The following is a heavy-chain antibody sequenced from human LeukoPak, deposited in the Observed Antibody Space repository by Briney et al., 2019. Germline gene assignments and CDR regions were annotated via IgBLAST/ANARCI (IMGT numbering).Heavy chain of an antibody. Sequence: ASVKVSCKASGYTFTSYAMHWVRQAPGQRLEWMGWINAGNGNTNYSQKFQGRVTITRDTSASTAYMELSSLRSEDTAVYYCARGGYYGSGSYRPTGGTRYYGMDVWGKGTTVTVSS. CDR2: INAGNGNT. CDR1: GYTFTSYA. CDR3: ARGGYYGSGSYRPTGGTRYYGMDV. D-gene: IGHD3-10*01. J-gene: IGHJ6*04. V-gene: IGHV1-3*01.